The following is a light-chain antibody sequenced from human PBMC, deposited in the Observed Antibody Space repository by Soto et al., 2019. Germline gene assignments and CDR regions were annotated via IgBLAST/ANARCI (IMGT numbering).Light chain of an antibody. CDR1: QNIRSR. CDR3: QQYHSYWT. Sequence: QMTQSPSTLSASLGSRVPLSGRASQNIRSRLAWFQQKPGKAPKLLIYDASSLESGVPQRFSGSGSGTEFTLTISSLQTDDFSTYYCQQYHSYWTFGQGTKVDI. CDR2: DAS. J-gene: IGKJ1*01. V-gene: IGKV1-5*01.